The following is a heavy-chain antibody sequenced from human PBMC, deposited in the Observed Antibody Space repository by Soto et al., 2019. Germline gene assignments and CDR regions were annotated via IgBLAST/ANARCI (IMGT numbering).Heavy chain of an antibody. CDR2: VVYDGTT. J-gene: IGHJ4*02. Sequence: QLQLQESGPGPVKPSGTLSLTCTVSGGAINTNNYYWGWVRQPPGKGLEWIGSVVYDGTTYYSPSLKRRVTISLATSRTQFSLKLNSVTAADTAVYYCARLVVVSPVANVWGQGTLVTVSS. V-gene: IGHV4-39*01. D-gene: IGHD2-2*01. CDR3: ARLVVVSPVANV. CDR1: GGAINTNNYY.